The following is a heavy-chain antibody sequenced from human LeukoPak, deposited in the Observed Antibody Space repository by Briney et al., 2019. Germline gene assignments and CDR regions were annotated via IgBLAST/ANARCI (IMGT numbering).Heavy chain of an antibody. CDR2: IKEDGNEK. CDR3: ARDPGDGMDV. Sequence: GPLRLSCAASGLTFSNYWMSWVRQAPGKGLEWVANIKEDGNEKYYVDTVKGRFTISRDNAKKSLYLQMNSLRAEDTAVYYCARDPGDGMDVWGQGTTVTVSS. J-gene: IGHJ6*02. CDR1: GLTFSNYW. V-gene: IGHV3-7*01.